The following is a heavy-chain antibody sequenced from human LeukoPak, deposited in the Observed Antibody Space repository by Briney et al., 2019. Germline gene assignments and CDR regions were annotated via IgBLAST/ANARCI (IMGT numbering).Heavy chain of an antibody. V-gene: IGHV3-48*03. CDR2: ISSSGSTI. CDR3: AREGSGMDV. Sequence: GGSLRLSCAASGFTLSSYELNWVRQAPGKGLGWVSYISSSGSTIYYADSVKGRFTISRDNAKNSLYLQINSLRAEDTAVYYCAREGSGMDVWGQGTTVTVSS. CDR1: GFTLSSYE. J-gene: IGHJ6*02.